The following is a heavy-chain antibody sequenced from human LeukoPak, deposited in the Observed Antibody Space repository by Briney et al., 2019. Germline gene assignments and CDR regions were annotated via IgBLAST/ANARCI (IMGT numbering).Heavy chain of an antibody. J-gene: IGHJ6*02. Sequence: SETLSLTCTVSGGSISSYYWSWIRQPPGKGLEWIGYIYYSGSTNYNPSLKSRVTISVDTSRNQFSLELSSVTAADTAVYYCARGVIGYCSGGSCYHPQYYYYYYGMDVWGQGTTVTVSS. CDR2: IYYSGST. CDR3: ARGVIGYCSGGSCYHPQYYYYYYGMDV. V-gene: IGHV4-59*01. CDR1: GGSISSYY. D-gene: IGHD2-15*01.